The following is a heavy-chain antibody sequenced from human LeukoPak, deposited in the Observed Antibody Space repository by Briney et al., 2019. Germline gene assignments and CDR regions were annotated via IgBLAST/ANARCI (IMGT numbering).Heavy chain of an antibody. V-gene: IGHV1-69*05. J-gene: IGHJ5*02. CDR3: ARDRDGAESWFDP. CDR2: IIPIFGTA. Sequence: SVKVSCKASGYTFTSYDISWVRQAPGQGLEWLGGIIPIFGTANYAQKFQGRVTITTDGSTSTAYMELSSLRSEDTAVYYCARDRDGAESWFDPWGPGTLVTVSS. D-gene: IGHD3-10*01. CDR1: GYTFTSYD.